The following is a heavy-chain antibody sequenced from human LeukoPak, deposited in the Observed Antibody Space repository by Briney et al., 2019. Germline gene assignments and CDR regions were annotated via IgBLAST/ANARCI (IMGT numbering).Heavy chain of an antibody. CDR3: ARLHPLRRGHYYYYMDV. Sequence: PSETLSLTCAVYGGSFSGYYWNWIRQPPGKGLEWIGEINHSGSTNYNPSLKCRVTISVDTSKNQFSLKLSSVTAADTAVYYCARLHPLRRGHYYYYMDVWGKGTTVTVSS. CDR1: GGSFSGYY. V-gene: IGHV4-34*01. CDR2: INHSGST. D-gene: IGHD4-17*01. J-gene: IGHJ6*03.